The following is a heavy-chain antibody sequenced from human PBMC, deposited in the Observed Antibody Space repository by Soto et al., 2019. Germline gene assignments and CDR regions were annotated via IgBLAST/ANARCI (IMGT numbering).Heavy chain of an antibody. D-gene: IGHD2-2*01. CDR2: IYSDDYT. Sequence: PGGSLRLSCAASGFTVSSSYMSWVRQVPGKGLEWVSIIYSDDYTYYAASVKGRFTISKDNSRNTLYLKMSSLRAEETADYYCAKSRYCPSPTCFDYWGQGTLVTVSS. J-gene: IGHJ4*01. CDR1: GFTVSSSY. CDR3: AKSRYCPSPTCFDY. V-gene: IGHV3-66*01.